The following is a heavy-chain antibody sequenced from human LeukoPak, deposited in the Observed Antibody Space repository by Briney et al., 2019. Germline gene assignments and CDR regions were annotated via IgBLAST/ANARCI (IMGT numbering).Heavy chain of an antibody. D-gene: IGHD4-17*01. CDR1: GGSISSSSYY. V-gene: IGHV4-39*01. J-gene: IGHJ6*02. CDR3: ARHENHDYGDYRGEYGMDV. CDR2: IYYSGST. Sequence: SETLSLTCTVSGGSISSSSYYWGWLRQPPGKGLEWIGSIYYSGSTYYNSSLKSRVTISVDTSKKQFSLKLSSVTAADTAVYYCARHENHDYGDYRGEYGMDVWGQGTTVTVSS.